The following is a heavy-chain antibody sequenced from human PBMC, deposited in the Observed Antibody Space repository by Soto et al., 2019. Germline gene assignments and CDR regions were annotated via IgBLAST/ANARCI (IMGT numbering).Heavy chain of an antibody. CDR2: ISVYNGNT. J-gene: IGHJ4*02. CDR3: ARDGVAGSTGISAY. D-gene: IGHD4-17*01. CDR1: GYTFTSYS. V-gene: IGHV1-18*01. Sequence: GXSVKVSCKASGYTFTSYSITWVRQAPGQGLEWMGWISVYNGNTKCAQDFQGRVTMTTDTSTSTAYMELRSLRSDDTAVYYCARDGVAGSTGISAYWGQGTLVTVSS.